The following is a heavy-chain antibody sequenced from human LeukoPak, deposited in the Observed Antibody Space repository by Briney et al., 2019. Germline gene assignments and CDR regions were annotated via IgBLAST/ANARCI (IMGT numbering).Heavy chain of an antibody. D-gene: IGHD1-20*01. Sequence: GRSPRLSCAASGFTFSSYGMHWVRQAPGKGLEWVAVIWYDGSNKYYADSVKGRFTISRDNSKNTLYLQMNSLRAEDTAVYYCAREDNWNDVPFDYWGQGTLVTVSS. J-gene: IGHJ4*02. V-gene: IGHV3-33*01. CDR1: GFTFSSYG. CDR2: IWYDGSNK. CDR3: AREDNWNDVPFDY.